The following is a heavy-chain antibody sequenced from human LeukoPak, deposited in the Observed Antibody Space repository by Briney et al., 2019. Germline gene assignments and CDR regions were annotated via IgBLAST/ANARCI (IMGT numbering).Heavy chain of an antibody. Sequence: SVKVSCKASGGTFSSYAISWVRQAPGQGLEWMGRIIPILGIANYAQKFQGRVTITADKSTSTAYMKLSSLRSEDTAVYYCARDRIVGATYFDYWGQGTLVTVSS. CDR1: GGTFSSYA. CDR3: ARDRIVGATYFDY. CDR2: IIPILGIA. D-gene: IGHD1-26*01. V-gene: IGHV1-69*04. J-gene: IGHJ4*02.